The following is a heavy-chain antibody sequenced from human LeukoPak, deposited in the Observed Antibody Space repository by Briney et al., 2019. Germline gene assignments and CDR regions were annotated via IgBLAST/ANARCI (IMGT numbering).Heavy chain of an antibody. V-gene: IGHV3-53*01. D-gene: IGHD6-13*01. CDR1: GFTVSSSH. CDR3: ARRSPIAGAGPRRLED. Sequence: GGSLRLSCAASGFTVSSSHMNWVRQAPGKGLEWVSIIYSGGSTSYAASVKGRFIISRDNSKNTLYLKMNSLRAEDTAVYYCARRSPIAGAGPRRLEDWGQGTLVTVSS. J-gene: IGHJ4*02. CDR2: IYSGGST.